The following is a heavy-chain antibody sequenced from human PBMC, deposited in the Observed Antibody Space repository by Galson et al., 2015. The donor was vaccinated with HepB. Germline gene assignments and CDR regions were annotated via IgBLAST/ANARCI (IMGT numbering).Heavy chain of an antibody. CDR3: ARGFGSFFDS. CDR1: GFAFSSYS. J-gene: IGHJ4*02. D-gene: IGHD3-10*01. CDR2: ISSSGTAT. Sequence: SLRLSCAASGFAFSSYSINWVRQAPGKGLEWVSYISSSGTATNYADSVKGRFTISRANAKNSLYLQVNSLRDEDTAVYYCARGFGSFFDSWGQGTLVTVSS. V-gene: IGHV3-48*02.